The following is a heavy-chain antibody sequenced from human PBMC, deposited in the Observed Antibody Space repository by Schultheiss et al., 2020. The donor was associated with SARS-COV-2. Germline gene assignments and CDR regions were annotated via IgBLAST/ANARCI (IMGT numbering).Heavy chain of an antibody. Sequence: GGSLRLSCAASGFTFSSYGMHWVRQAPGKGLEWVSSISSSSSYIYYADSVKGRFTISRDNAKNSLYLQMNSLRAEDTAVYYCARDAYCGGDCHPDYWGQGTLVTVSS. V-gene: IGHV3-21*01. CDR2: ISSSSSYI. J-gene: IGHJ4*02. CDR1: GFTFSSYG. CDR3: ARDAYCGGDCHPDY. D-gene: IGHD2-21*02.